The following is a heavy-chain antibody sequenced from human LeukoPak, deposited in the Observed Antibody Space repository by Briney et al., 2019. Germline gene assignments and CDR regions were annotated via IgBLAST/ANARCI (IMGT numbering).Heavy chain of an antibody. D-gene: IGHD6-6*01. CDR1: RYTFSNYA. V-gene: IGHV7-4-1*02. CDR2: INTNTGNP. Sequence: GASVKVSCKASRYTFSNYAINWVRQAPGQGLEWMGWINTNTGNPTYAQGFTGRFVFSLDTSVSTAYLQISSLKAEDTAVYYCTRGSGVSSSVYWGQGTLVTVSS. CDR3: TRGSGVSSSVY. J-gene: IGHJ4*02.